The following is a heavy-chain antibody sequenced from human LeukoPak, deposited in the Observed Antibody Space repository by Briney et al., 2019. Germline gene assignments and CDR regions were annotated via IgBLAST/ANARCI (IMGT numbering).Heavy chain of an antibody. CDR2: ISAYNGNT. D-gene: IGHD3-3*02. CDR1: AYTFTIYG. V-gene: IGHV1-18*01. Sequence: ASVTVSLNASAYTFTIYGISLVRQAPAQGLERMGGISAYNGNTNYAQKLQGRVTMTTDTSTSTAYMELRSLRSDDTAVYYCARVPFLEWLLPHAFDYWGQGTLVTVSS. J-gene: IGHJ4*02. CDR3: ARVPFLEWLLPHAFDY.